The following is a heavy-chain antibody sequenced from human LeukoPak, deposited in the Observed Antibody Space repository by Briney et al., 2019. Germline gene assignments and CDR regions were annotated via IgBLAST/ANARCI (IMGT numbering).Heavy chain of an antibody. CDR2: IKSKTDGGTT. Sequence: GGSLGLSCAASGFTFSNAWMSWVRQAPGKGLEWVGRIKSKTDGGTTDYAAPVKGRFTISRDDSKNTLYLQMNSLKTEDTAVYYCTTDPNGFITTNWGQGTLVTVSS. D-gene: IGHD3-10*01. CDR3: TTDPNGFITTN. V-gene: IGHV3-15*01. CDR1: GFTFSNAW. J-gene: IGHJ4*02.